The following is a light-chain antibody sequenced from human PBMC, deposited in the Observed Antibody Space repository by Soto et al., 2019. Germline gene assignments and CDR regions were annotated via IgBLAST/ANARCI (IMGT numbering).Light chain of an antibody. Sequence: QSVLTQPRSVSGSPGQSVTISCTGTSSDVGVYNYVSWYQQYPGKAPKLMIYDVSKRPSGVPDRFSGSRSGNTASLTISGRQAEDEADYYCCSYAGRYTYVFGGGTNVTVL. V-gene: IGLV2-11*01. CDR2: DVS. CDR3: CSYAGRYTYV. CDR1: SSDVGVYNY. J-gene: IGLJ1*01.